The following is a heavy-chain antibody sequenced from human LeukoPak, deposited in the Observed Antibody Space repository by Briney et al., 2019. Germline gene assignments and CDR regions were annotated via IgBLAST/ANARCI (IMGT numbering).Heavy chain of an antibody. J-gene: IGHJ4*02. V-gene: IGHV4-39*07. CDR1: GGSFSSSSYY. CDR2: IYYTGSS. Sequence: SETLSLTCTVSGGSFSSSSYYWGWIRQPPGKGLEWIGNIYYTGSSYYNPSLKSRVTISEDTSKNQFSLNLSSVTAADTAVYYCARTGDSSGYYRNAIDYWGQGTLVTVSS. D-gene: IGHD3-22*01. CDR3: ARTGDSSGYYRNAIDY.